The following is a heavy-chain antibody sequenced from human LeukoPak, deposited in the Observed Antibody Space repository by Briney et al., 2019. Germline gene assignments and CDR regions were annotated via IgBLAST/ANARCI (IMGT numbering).Heavy chain of an antibody. CDR3: AKDLSGSYSLDY. CDR1: GFTFSSYW. J-gene: IGHJ4*02. D-gene: IGHD3-10*01. V-gene: IGHV3-74*01. Sequence: PGGSLRLSRAASGFTFSSYWMHWVRQAPGKGLVWISRINTDGSDTSYADSVRGRFIISRDNAKNTLYLQMNSLRAEDTAVYYCAKDLSGSYSLDYWGQGTLVTVSS. CDR2: INTDGSDT.